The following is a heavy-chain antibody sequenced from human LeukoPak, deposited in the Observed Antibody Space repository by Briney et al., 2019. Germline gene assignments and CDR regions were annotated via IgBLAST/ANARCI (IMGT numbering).Heavy chain of an antibody. D-gene: IGHD3-3*01. J-gene: IGHJ4*02. CDR1: GFTFSSYS. CDR3: ARMENDFWSGH. Sequence: PGGSLRLSCAASGFTFSSYSMNWVRQAPGKGLEWVSSISSSSSYIYYADSVKGRFTISRDNAKNSLYLQMNSLGAEDTAVYYCARMENDFWSGHWGQGTLVTVSS. V-gene: IGHV3-21*01. CDR2: ISSSSSYI.